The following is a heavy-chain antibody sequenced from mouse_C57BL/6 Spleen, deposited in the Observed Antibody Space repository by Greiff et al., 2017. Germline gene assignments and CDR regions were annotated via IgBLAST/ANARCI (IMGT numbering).Heavy chain of an antibody. V-gene: IGHV1-53*01. CDR2: INPSNGGT. Sequence: VKLQQPGTELVKPGASVKLSCKASGYTFTSYWMHWVKQRPGQGLEWIGNINPSNGGTNYNEKFKSKATLTVDKSSSTAYMQLSSLTSEDSAVYYCARDTTVVAGAMDYWGQGTSVTVSS. J-gene: IGHJ4*01. CDR1: GYTFTSYW. CDR3: ARDTTVVAGAMDY. D-gene: IGHD1-1*01.